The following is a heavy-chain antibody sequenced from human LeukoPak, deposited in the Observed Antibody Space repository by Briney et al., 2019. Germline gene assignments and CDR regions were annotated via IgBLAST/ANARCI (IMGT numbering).Heavy chain of an antibody. D-gene: IGHD3-10*01. Sequence: GGSLRLSCAASEFSVGSNYMTWVRQAPGKGLEWVSLIYSGGSTYYADSVKGRFTISRDNSKNTLDLQMNSLRAEDTAVYYCARDSLMLRGPLVIYYFDFWGQGTLVTVSS. CDR1: EFSVGSNY. CDR2: IYSGGST. V-gene: IGHV3-53*01. CDR3: ARDSLMLRGPLVIYYFDF. J-gene: IGHJ4*02.